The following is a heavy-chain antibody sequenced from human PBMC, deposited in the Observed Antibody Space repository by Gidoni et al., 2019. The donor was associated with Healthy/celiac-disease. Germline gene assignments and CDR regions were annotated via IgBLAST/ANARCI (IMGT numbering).Heavy chain of an antibody. V-gene: IGHV3-30-3*01. CDR2: ISDDGSNK. CDR1: GSTFSSYA. CDR3: ASQDYYGSGSPSEY. Sequence: QVQLVESGGGVVQPGRSLRLSCAAAGSTFSSYASTCVRQAPGKGLEWVAVISDDGSNKYYADSVKGLFTISRDNSKNTLYLQMNSLLAEDTAVYYCASQDYYGSGSPSEYWGQGTLVTVSS. J-gene: IGHJ4*02. D-gene: IGHD3-10*01.